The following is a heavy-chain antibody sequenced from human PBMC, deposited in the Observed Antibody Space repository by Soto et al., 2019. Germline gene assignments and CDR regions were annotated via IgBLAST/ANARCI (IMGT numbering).Heavy chain of an antibody. CDR2: IKQDGSER. CDR1: GFTFSNYW. D-gene: IGHD5-12*01. Sequence: EVQLVESGGDLVQPGGSLRLSCAASGFTFSNYWMSWVRQAPGKGLEWVAIIKQDGSERSYVDSVKGRFTISSANAKNSLNLQMNSLRAEKTVVYYCAGAPRGYDGYWGQGTLVTVSS. CDR3: AGAPRGYDGY. J-gene: IGHJ4*02. V-gene: IGHV3-7*04.